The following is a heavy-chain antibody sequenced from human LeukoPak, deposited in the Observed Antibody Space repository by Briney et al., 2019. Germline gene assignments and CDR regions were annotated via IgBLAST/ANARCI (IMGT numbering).Heavy chain of an antibody. Sequence: PGGSLRPSCAASGFTFTSYGTHWVRQAPGPGLEWVAFIRSDGSNKYYAGSVKGRFTISRDNSKNTLYLQMNSLRAEDTAVYNCAKSGPHSQGAFDIWGQGTMVTVSS. CDR2: IRSDGSNK. J-gene: IGHJ3*02. CDR1: GFTFTSYG. D-gene: IGHD3-10*01. CDR3: AKSGPHSQGAFDI. V-gene: IGHV3-30*02.